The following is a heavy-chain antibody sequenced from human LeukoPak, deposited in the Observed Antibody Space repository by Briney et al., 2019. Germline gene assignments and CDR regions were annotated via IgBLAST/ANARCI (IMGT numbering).Heavy chain of an antibody. CDR1: GFTVSSNY. CDR2: IYSGGAT. J-gene: IGHJ4*02. D-gene: IGHD5-18*01. CDR3: ASERENTYGPLGY. V-gene: IGHV3-53*01. Sequence: GGSLRLSCAASGFTVSSNYMTWVRQAPGKGLEWVSVIYSGGATHYADSVKGRFTISRDNSRNTLNLQMNSLRAEDTAIYYCASERENTYGPLGYWGQGTLVTVSS.